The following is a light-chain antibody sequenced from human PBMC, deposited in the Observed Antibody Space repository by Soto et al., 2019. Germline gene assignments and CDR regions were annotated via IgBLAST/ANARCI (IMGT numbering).Light chain of an antibody. J-gene: IGKJ4*01. V-gene: IGKV3-15*01. CDR3: QHYLTWPLT. CDR1: QGVGST. CDR2: DAS. Sequence: ELVLTQSPATLSVSPGERATLSCRASQGVGSTLAWYQQEPGRAPRLLIYDASTRATGIPARFSGAVSGTEFTLTISSLKSDDFAVYYCQHYLTWPLTFGGGTRVEI.